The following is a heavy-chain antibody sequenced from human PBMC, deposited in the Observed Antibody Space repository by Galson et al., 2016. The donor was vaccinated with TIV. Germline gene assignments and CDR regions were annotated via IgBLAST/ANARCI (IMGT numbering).Heavy chain of an antibody. V-gene: IGHV3-7*01. J-gene: IGHJ4*02. CDR3: ARGNDPRATYSLDC. D-gene: IGHD1-1*01. CDR2: IKQDGDYK. Sequence: SLRLSCAASGFTFSRHWMSWVRQAPGKGLEWVANIKQDGDYKYYVDAVKGRFTISRDHDKNTLYLQMNSLRAEDTALYYCARGNDPRATYSLDCWGQGTLVTVSS. CDR1: GFTFSRHW.